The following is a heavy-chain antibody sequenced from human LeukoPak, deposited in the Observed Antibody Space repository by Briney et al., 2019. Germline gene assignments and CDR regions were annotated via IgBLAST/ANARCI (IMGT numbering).Heavy chain of an antibody. J-gene: IGHJ4*02. Sequence: GRSLRLSCVASGFMFSVYGMHWVRQAPGKGLEWVAVIWNDGSNKYYADSVKGRFTISRDNSKNTLYLQMNSLRAEDTAVNSCARASGPFDYWGQGTLVTVSS. D-gene: IGHD3-10*01. CDR1: GFMFSVYG. V-gene: IGHV3-33*01. CDR3: ARASGPFDY. CDR2: IWNDGSNK.